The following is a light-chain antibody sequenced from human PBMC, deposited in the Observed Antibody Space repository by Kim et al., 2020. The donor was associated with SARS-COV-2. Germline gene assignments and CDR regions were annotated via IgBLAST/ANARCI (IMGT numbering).Light chain of an antibody. Sequence: EIVLTQSPGTLSLSPGERATLSCRASQSVSSSNYLAWYQQRPGQAPRLLIYDASSRATGIPDRFSGSGSGTDFTLAISRLEPEDFAVYYCQHYGNTPPLAFGGGTKVDIK. CDR1: QSVSSSNY. CDR3: QHYGNTPPLA. CDR2: DAS. J-gene: IGKJ4*01. V-gene: IGKV3-20*01.